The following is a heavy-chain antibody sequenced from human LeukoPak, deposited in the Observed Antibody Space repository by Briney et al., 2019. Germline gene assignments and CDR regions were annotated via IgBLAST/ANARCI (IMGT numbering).Heavy chain of an antibody. J-gene: IGHJ2*01. V-gene: IGHV3-30*02. CDR3: AKDYCTNGVCYALYWYFDL. D-gene: IGHD2-8*01. Sequence: GGSLRLSCAASGFTFSSYGMHWVRQAPGKGLEWVAFIRYDGSNKYYADSVKGRFTISRDNSKNTLYLQMNSLRAEDTAVYYCAKDYCTNGVCYALYWYFDLWAVAPWSLSPQ. CDR1: GFTFSSYG. CDR2: IRYDGSNK.